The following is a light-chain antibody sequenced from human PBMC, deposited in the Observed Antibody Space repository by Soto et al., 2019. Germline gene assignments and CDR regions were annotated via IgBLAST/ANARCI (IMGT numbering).Light chain of an antibody. J-gene: IGLJ2*01. V-gene: IGLV2-14*03. CDR3: SSYTSNTTPL. Sequence: QSALTQPASVSGSPGQSITISCTGTSSDVGGYDYVSWYQHHPGKAPKLIIYDVTDRPSGVSNRFSGSKSGNTASLTISGLQAEDEADYYRSSYTSNTTPLFGGGTKLTVL. CDR2: DVT. CDR1: SSDVGGYDY.